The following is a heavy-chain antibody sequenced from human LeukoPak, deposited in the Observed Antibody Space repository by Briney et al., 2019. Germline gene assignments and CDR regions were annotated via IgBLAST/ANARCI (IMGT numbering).Heavy chain of an antibody. CDR2: MNPNSSNT. D-gene: IGHD4-17*01. V-gene: IGHV1-8*01. Sequence: ASVKVSCKASGYTFTSYDINWVRQATGQGLEWMGWMNPNSSNTGYAQKFQGRVTMTRSTSISTAYVELSSLRSEDTAVYYCATASTVTTERGSVVRAFDIWGQGTMVTVSS. J-gene: IGHJ3*02. CDR1: GYTFTSYD. CDR3: ATASTVTTERGSVVRAFDI.